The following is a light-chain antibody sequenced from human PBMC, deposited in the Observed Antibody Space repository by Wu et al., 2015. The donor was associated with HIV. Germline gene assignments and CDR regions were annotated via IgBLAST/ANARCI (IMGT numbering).Light chain of an antibody. Sequence: EIVMTQSPATLSVSPGERATLSCRASQSVSSNLAWYQQKPGQAPRLLFYGASTRATGIPARFSGSGSGTEFTLTISDMQSEDFAVYYCQQYKNWPPFTFGQGTRL. CDR3: QQYKNWPPFT. CDR2: GAS. V-gene: IGKV3-15*01. J-gene: IGKJ5*01. CDR1: QSVSSN.